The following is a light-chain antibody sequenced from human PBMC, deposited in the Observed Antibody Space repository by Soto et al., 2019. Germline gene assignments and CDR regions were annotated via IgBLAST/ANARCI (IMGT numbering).Light chain of an antibody. CDR2: AAS. CDR1: QGIINN. Sequence: DIQMTQSPSSLSASVGDRVTITCRASQGIINNLAWYQQRPGKVPKLLIYAASTLQSGGPSRFSGSGSGTDFTLTISSLQPEDVATYYCQKYDSAPLTVGGGTKVEIK. V-gene: IGKV1-27*01. J-gene: IGKJ4*01. CDR3: QKYDSAPLT.